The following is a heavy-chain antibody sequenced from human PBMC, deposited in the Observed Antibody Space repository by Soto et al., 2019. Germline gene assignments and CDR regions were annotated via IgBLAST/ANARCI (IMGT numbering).Heavy chain of an antibody. J-gene: IGHJ6*01. CDR1: RFAFSSYS. V-gene: IGHV3-21*01. D-gene: IGHD3-10*01. CDR3: TRDRSSFMRGRIRGPYGGLDV. Sequence: QLVESGGGLVKPGGSLRVSCAASRFAFSSYSMHWVRQAPMKGLEWVASINSVASYVYYADSVEGRFTISRDNAKNSVYLQMHSLRAEDTAVYYCTRDRSSFMRGRIRGPYGGLDVWGQGTTVLVSP. CDR2: INSVASYV.